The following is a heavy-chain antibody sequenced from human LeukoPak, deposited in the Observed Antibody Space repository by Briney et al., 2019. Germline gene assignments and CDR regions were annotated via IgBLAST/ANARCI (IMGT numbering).Heavy chain of an antibody. J-gene: IGHJ5*02. V-gene: IGHV4-39*01. CDR2: IYHSETT. CDR3: GRPNPDSSGYYGSFDP. D-gene: IGHD3-22*01. Sequence: SETLSLTCSVSGGSISSSSDYWGWVRQPPGKGLEWIGSIYHSETTYYNPSLKSRVIIAVDTSKNQFSLKLNSVTAADTAVYYCGRPNPDSSGYYGSFDPWGQGILVTVSS. CDR1: GGSISSSSDY.